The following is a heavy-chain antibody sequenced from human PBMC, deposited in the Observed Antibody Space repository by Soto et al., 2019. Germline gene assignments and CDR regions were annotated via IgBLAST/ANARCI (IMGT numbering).Heavy chain of an antibody. V-gene: IGHV1-46*01. CDR2: INTSGGST. J-gene: IGHJ6*02. CDR1: GYTFTSYY. CDR3: ARGSGPAAPYYYYGMDV. D-gene: IGHD2-2*01. Sequence: ASVKVSCKASGYTFTSYYMHWVRQAPGQGLEWMGIINTSGGSTSYAQKFQGRVTMTRDTSTSTVYMELSSLRSEDTAVYYCARGSGPAAPYYYYGMDVWGQGTTVTVSS.